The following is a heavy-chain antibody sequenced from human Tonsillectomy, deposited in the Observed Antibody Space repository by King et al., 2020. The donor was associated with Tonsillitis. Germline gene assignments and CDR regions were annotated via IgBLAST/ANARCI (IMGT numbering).Heavy chain of an antibody. D-gene: IGHD3-22*01. CDR2: ISYDGSNK. CDR3: ARDQKGTYYYDSSGPPHDY. V-gene: IGHV3-30-3*01. Sequence: HVQLVESGGGVVQPGRSLRLSCAASGFTFSSYAMHWVRQAPGKGLEWVAVISYDGSNKYYADSVKGRFTISRDNSKNTMYLQMNSLRAEDTAVYYCARDQKGTYYYDSSGPPHDYWGQGTLVTVSS. J-gene: IGHJ4*02. CDR1: GFTFSSYA.